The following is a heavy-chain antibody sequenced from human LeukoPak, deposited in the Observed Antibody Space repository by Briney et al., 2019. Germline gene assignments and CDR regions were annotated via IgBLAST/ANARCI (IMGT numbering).Heavy chain of an antibody. V-gene: IGHV4-39*01. CDR2: IYDSGNE. D-gene: IGHD2/OR15-2a*01. CDR3: ARQISDYYYYYMDV. Sequence: SETLSLTCTVSGGSISTSAFYWGWIRQPPGKGLEWVGSIYDSGNEFYNPSLKSRVTISADASKNQFSLKLNSVTAADTAMYYCARQISDYYYYYMDVWGEGITVTVSS. CDR1: GGSISTSAFY. J-gene: IGHJ6*03.